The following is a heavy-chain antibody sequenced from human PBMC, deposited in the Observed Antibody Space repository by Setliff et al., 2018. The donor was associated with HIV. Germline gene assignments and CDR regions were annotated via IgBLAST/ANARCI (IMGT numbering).Heavy chain of an antibody. CDR2: INQSGST. D-gene: IGHD3-10*01. CDR3: ARGPYFYGSGSNYNPKWFDP. V-gene: IGHV4-34*01. Sequence: SETLSLTCAVYGGSFNTYYWSWIRQTPGKGLEWIGEINQSGSTNYNPSLKSRVAIFVDTSKNQFSLRLRSVTVADTAVYYCARGPYFYGSGSNYNPKWFDPWSQGTPVTVSS. CDR1: GGSFNTYY. J-gene: IGHJ5*02.